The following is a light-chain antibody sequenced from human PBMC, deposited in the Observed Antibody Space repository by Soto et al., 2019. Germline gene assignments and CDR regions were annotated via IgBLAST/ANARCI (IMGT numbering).Light chain of an antibody. Sequence: QSALTQPASVSGTPGQSITISCTGSNSDVGIYAFVSWYQHHPGRAPKLIVSEVSHRPSGVSNRFSGSKSGNTASLTISGLQSEDEAYYYCISYTSDDVRYVFGTGTKLTVL. CDR1: NSDVGIYAF. CDR2: EVS. V-gene: IGLV2-14*01. J-gene: IGLJ1*01. CDR3: ISYTSDDVRYV.